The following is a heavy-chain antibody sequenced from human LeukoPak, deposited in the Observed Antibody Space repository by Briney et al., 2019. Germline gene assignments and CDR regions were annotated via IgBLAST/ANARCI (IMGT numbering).Heavy chain of an antibody. CDR3: ARVGYYGSGSYPDY. V-gene: IGHV1-2*06. Sequence: ASVKVSCKASGYTFTGYYMHWVRQAPGQGLEWMGRINPNSGGTNYAQKFQGRVTMTRDTSISTAYMELSRLRSDDTAVYYCARVGYYGSGSYPDYWSQGTLVTVSS. CDR1: GYTFTGYY. D-gene: IGHD3-10*01. J-gene: IGHJ4*02. CDR2: INPNSGGT.